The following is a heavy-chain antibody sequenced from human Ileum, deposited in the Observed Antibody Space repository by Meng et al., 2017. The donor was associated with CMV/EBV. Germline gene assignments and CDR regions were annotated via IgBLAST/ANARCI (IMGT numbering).Heavy chain of an antibody. CDR2: IYSGGST. CDR1: GFTVSSTY. V-gene: IGHV3-53*01. CDR3: ARGQYSSSSYWFDP. D-gene: IGHD6-6*01. Sequence: CAASGFTVSSTYMSWVRQAPGKGLEWVSVIYSGGSTYYADSVKGRFTISRDNSKNTLYLQMNSLRAEDTAVYYCARGQYSSSSYWFDPWGQGTLVTVSS. J-gene: IGHJ5*02.